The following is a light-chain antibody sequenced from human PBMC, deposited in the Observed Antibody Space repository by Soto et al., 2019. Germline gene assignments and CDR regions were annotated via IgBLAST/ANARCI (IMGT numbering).Light chain of an antibody. Sequence: EPVLTQSPGTLSLSPWERATLTCRASQSVSSSYLAWYQQKPGQAPMLLIYGASNRATGIPDRFSGSGSGTDFTLTISRLEPEDFAVYFCQQYGRSPPFTFGQGTKVDI. CDR2: GAS. CDR3: QQYGRSPPFT. CDR1: QSVSSSY. J-gene: IGKJ2*01. V-gene: IGKV3-20*01.